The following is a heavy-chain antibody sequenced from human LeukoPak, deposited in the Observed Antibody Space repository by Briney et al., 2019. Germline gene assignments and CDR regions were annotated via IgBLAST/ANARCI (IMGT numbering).Heavy chain of an antibody. CDR3: ARGEISGYPPGYFDY. J-gene: IGHJ4*02. CDR2: IYYSGST. V-gene: IGHV4-39*07. D-gene: IGHD3-22*01. CDR1: GGSISSSSYY. Sequence: SETLPLTCTVSGGSISSSSYYWGWIRQPPGKGLEWIGSIYYSGSTYYNPSLKSRVTISVDTSKNQFSLKLSSVTAADTAVYYCARGEISGYPPGYFDYWGQGTLVTVSS.